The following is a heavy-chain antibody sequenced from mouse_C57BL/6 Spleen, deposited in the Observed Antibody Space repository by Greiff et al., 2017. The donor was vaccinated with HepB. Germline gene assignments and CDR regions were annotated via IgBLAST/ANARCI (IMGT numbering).Heavy chain of an antibody. CDR2: IYPGDGDT. J-gene: IGHJ2*01. CDR3: ARSWWDYFDY. Sequence: QVQLKESGPELVKPGASVKISCKASGYAFSSSWMNWVKQRPGKGLEWIGRIYPGDGDTNYNGKFKGKATLTADKSSSTAYMQLSSLTSEDSAVYFCARSWWDYFDYWGQGTTLTVSS. D-gene: IGHD1-1*02. V-gene: IGHV1-82*01. CDR1: GYAFSSSW.